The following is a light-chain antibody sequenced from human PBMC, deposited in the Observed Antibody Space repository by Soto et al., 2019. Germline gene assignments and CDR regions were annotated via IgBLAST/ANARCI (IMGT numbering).Light chain of an antibody. Sequence: QSVLTQPPSASGTPGXXXXXXXSGSSSNIGSNFVYWYQQLPGTAPKLLIYRNNQRPSGVPDRFSGSKSGTSASLAISGLRSEDEADYYCAAWDDSLSGWVFGGGTKLTVL. CDR3: AAWDDSLSGWV. J-gene: IGLJ3*02. V-gene: IGLV1-47*01. CDR1: SSNIGSNF. CDR2: RNN.